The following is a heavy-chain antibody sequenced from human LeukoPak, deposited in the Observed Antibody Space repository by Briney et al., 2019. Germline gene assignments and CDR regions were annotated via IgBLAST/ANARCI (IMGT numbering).Heavy chain of an antibody. CDR2: IYSGGST. V-gene: IGHV3-53*01. CDR3: ARAGPETTVTTLYFDY. J-gene: IGHJ4*02. D-gene: IGHD4-17*01. CDR1: GFTVSSNY. Sequence: GGSLRLSCAASGFTVSSNYMSWVRQAPGKGLEWVSVIYSGGSTYYADSVKGRFTISRDNSKNTLYLQMNSLRAEDTAVYYCARAGPETTVTTLYFDYWGQGTLVTVSS.